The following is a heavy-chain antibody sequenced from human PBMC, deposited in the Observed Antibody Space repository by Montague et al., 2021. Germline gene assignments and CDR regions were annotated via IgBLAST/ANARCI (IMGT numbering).Heavy chain of an antibody. V-gene: IGHV4-39*01. J-gene: IGHJ4*02. D-gene: IGHD3-10*01. CDR3: ARAGPRTYGGDSLDY. CDR1: GGSISSSPFY. CDR2: NFYRGNT. Sequence: SETLSLTCTVSGGSISSSPFYCGLIRQSPGKGMEWLGSNFYRGNTYYNPSLKSRVSLSIDTSKNQFSLKMNSVTAADTAVYYCARAGPRTYGGDSLDYWGQGALVTVSS.